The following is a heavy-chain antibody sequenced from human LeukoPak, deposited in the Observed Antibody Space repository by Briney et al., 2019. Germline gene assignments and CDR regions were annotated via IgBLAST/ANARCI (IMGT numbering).Heavy chain of an antibody. V-gene: IGHV3-30*03. CDR2: ISYDGSNK. J-gene: IGHJ4*02. Sequence: GGSLRLSCAASGFTFSSYGMHWVRQAPGKGLEWVAVISYDGSNKYYADSVKGRFTISRDNSKNTLYLQMNSLRAEDTAVYYCARDAGGGSYSEYWGQGTLVTVSS. CDR1: GFTFSSYG. D-gene: IGHD1-26*01. CDR3: ARDAGGGSYSEY.